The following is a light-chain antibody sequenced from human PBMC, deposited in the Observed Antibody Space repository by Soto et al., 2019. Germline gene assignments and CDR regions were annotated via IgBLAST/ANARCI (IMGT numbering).Light chain of an antibody. CDR2: EVT. V-gene: IGLV2-8*01. J-gene: IGLJ3*02. CDR1: SSDVGGYNY. Sequence: QSALTQPPSASGSPGQSVTISCTGTSSDVGGYNYVSWYQQHPGKAPKLIIYEVTKWPSGVPARFSGSKSGNTASLTLSGLQPEDEADYYCGSHAGSNSWVFGGGTKLTVL. CDR3: GSHAGSNSWV.